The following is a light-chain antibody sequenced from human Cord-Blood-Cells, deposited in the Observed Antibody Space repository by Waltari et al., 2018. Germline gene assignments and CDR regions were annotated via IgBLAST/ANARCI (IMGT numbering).Light chain of an antibody. Sequence: QSALTQPASVSGSPGQSITISCTGTSSDVGGYNYVSWYQQHPGKAPKLMLYDVSKRPSGVSIRFSGSKSGNTASLTISGLQAEDEADYYCSSYTSSSTWVFGGGTKLTVL. J-gene: IGLJ3*02. CDR2: DVS. CDR3: SSYTSSSTWV. CDR1: SSDVGGYNY. V-gene: IGLV2-14*01.